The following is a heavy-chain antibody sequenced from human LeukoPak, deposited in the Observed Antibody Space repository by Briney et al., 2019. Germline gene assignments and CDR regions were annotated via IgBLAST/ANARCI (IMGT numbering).Heavy chain of an antibody. V-gene: IGHV3-21*01. D-gene: IGHD2-2*01. Sequence: GGSLRLSCAASGFTLSSYTMNWVRQAPGKGLEWVSFISGSSSYIHYADSVKGRFTISRDNAKNSLYLQMSSLRAEDTAVYYCARDKVGSTVVVPAFDYWGQGTLVTVSS. CDR1: GFTLSSYT. CDR3: ARDKVGSTVVVPAFDY. CDR2: ISGSSSYI. J-gene: IGHJ4*02.